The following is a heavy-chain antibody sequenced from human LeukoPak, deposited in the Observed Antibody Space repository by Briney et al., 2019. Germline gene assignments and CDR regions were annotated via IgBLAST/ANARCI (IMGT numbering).Heavy chain of an antibody. CDR1: GGSISSYY. CDR3: ARGVREYDFWSGYYKGGNFDY. CDR2: IYYSGST. V-gene: IGHV4-59*01. D-gene: IGHD3-3*01. Sequence: SETLSLTCTVSGGSISSYYWGWIRQPPGKGLEWIGYIYYSGSTNYNPSLKSRVTISVDTSKNQFSLKLSSVTAADTAVYYCARGVREYDFWSGYYKGGNFDYWGQGTLVTVSS. J-gene: IGHJ4*02.